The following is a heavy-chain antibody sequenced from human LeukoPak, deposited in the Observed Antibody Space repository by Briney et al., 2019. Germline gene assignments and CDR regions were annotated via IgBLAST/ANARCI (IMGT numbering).Heavy chain of an antibody. CDR3: ARDLRYFDWATMRYFDY. Sequence: RASVKVSCKASGYTFTSYGISWVRQAPGQGLEWMGWISAYNGNTNYAQRLQGRVTMTTDTSTSTAYMELRSLRSDDTAVYYCARDLRYFDWATMRYFDYWGQGTLVTVSS. CDR1: GYTFTSYG. J-gene: IGHJ4*02. D-gene: IGHD3-9*01. CDR2: ISAYNGNT. V-gene: IGHV1-18*01.